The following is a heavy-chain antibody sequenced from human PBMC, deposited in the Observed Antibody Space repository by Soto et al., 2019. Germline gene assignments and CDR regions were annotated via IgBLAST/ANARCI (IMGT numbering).Heavy chain of an antibody. CDR2: IIPILGIA. Sequence: QVQLVQSGAEVKKPGSSVKVSCKASGGTFSSYTISWVRQAPGQGLEWMGRIIPILGIANYAQKFQGRVTITADKSTSTAYMELSSLRSEDTAVYYCAREPGIAARPTDYYYYYMDVWGKGTTVTVSS. J-gene: IGHJ6*03. D-gene: IGHD6-6*01. CDR1: GGTFSSYT. CDR3: AREPGIAARPTDYYYYYMDV. V-gene: IGHV1-69*08.